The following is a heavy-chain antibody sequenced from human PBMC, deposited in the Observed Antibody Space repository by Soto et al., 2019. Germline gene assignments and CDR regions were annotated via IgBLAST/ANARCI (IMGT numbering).Heavy chain of an antibody. J-gene: IGHJ1*01. D-gene: IGHD6-19*01. CDR2: INPSGGST. Sequence: ASVKVSCKASGYTFTSYYMHWVRQAPGQGLEWMGIINPSGGSTSYAQKFQGRVTMTRDTSTSTVYMELSSLRSEDTAVYYCARDFFPSLSSGWYYFQHWGQGTLVTVSS. CDR3: ARDFFPSLSSGWYYFQH. V-gene: IGHV1-46*03. CDR1: GYTFTSYY.